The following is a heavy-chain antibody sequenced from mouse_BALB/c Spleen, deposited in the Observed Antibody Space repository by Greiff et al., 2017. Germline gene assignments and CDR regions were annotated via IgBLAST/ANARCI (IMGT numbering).Heavy chain of an antibody. Sequence: QVQLQQPGAELVKPGASVKLSCKASGYTFTSYWMHWVKQRPGQGLEWIGEINPSNGRTNYNEKFKSKATLTVDKSSSTAYMQLSSLTSEDSAVYDCERKGYDVYWYFDVWGAGTTVTVSS. V-gene: IGHV1S81*02. CDR3: ERKGYDVYWYFDV. D-gene: IGHD2-2*01. CDR1: GYTFTSYW. CDR2: INPSNGRT. J-gene: IGHJ1*01.